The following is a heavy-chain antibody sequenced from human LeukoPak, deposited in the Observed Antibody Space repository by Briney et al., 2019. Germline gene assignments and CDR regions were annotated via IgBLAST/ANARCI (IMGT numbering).Heavy chain of an antibody. CDR3: AIYARGSYGSFDY. V-gene: IGHV1-2*02. CDR2: INPNSGGT. Sequence: ASVKVSCKASGYTFTGYYMHWVRQAPGQGLEWMGWINPNSGGTNYAQKFQGSVTMTRDTSISTAYMELSRLRSDDTAVYYCAIYARGSYGSFDYWGQGTLVTVSS. CDR1: GYTFTGYY. D-gene: IGHD1-26*01. J-gene: IGHJ4*02.